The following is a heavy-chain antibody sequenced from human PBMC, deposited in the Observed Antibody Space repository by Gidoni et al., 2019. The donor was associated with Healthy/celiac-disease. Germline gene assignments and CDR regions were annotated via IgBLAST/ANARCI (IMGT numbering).Heavy chain of an antibody. J-gene: IGHJ6*02. D-gene: IGHD1-26*01. CDR1: GFTFISYW. CDR2: INSDGSST. CDR3: ARAWEREQFPYYYYGMDV. Sequence: EVQLVESGGGLVQPGGSLRLSCAASGFTFISYWMPWVRQAPGKGLVWVSRINSDGSSTSYADSVKGRFTISRDNAKNTLYLQMNSLRAEDTAVYYCARAWEREQFPYYYYGMDVWGQGTTVTVSS. V-gene: IGHV3-74*01.